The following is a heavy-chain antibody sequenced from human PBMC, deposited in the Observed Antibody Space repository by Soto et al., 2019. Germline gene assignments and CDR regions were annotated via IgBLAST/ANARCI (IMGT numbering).Heavy chain of an antibody. J-gene: IGHJ4*01. CDR3: ARVHVMVVAGSTFDY. D-gene: IGHD6-19*01. CDR1: GXSIRSGSY. Sequence: LSLTFTVSGXSIRSGSYWGWIRQPPGKGPEWIASIYHGGTTFYNPSLKSRVTISVDTSNNQFSLKLTSVTAADTAVYYCARVHVMVVAGSTFDYWGHGTLVTVSS. V-gene: IGHV4-38-2*02. CDR2: IYHGGTT.